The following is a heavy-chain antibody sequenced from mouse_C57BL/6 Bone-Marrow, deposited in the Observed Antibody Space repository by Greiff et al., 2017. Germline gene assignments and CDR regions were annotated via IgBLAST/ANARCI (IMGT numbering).Heavy chain of an antibody. CDR1: GFTFNTYA. CDR2: IRSKSSNYAT. D-gene: IGHD1-1*01. V-gene: IGHV10-3*01. Sequence: EVQLVESGGGLVQPKGSLKLSCAASGFTFNTYAMHWVRQAPGKGLEWVARIRSKSSNYATYYADSVKDRFTISRDDSQSMLYLQMNNLKTEDTAMYYCVRNHYGKVLYWYFDVWGTGTTVTVSS. CDR3: VRNHYGKVLYWYFDV. J-gene: IGHJ1*03.